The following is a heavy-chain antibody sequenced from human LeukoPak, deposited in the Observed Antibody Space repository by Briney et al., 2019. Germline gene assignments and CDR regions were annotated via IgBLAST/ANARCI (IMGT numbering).Heavy chain of an antibody. CDR2: INAGNGNT. Sequence: ASVKVSCKASGSTFTSYAMHWVRQAPGQRLEWMGWINAGNGNTKYSQKFQGRVTITRDTSASTAYMELSSLRSEDTAVYYCAREAAIVVVVAASYWGQGTLVTVSS. D-gene: IGHD2-15*01. CDR1: GSTFTSYA. V-gene: IGHV1-3*01. J-gene: IGHJ4*02. CDR3: AREAAIVVVVAASY.